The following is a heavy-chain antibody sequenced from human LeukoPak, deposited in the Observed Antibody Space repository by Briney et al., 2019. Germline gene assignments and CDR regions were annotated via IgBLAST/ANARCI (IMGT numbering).Heavy chain of an antibody. CDR3: AKATSYGSGSYQVDY. Sequence: PGRSLRLSCGASGFTFSNYAIHWVRQAPGKGLEWVAFISYDASTKYYADSVKGRFTISRDNSKNTLYLQMNSLRVEDTAVYYCAKATSYGSGSYQVDYWGQGTLVTVSS. CDR1: GFTFSNYA. J-gene: IGHJ4*02. V-gene: IGHV3-30-3*01. D-gene: IGHD3-10*01. CDR2: ISYDASTK.